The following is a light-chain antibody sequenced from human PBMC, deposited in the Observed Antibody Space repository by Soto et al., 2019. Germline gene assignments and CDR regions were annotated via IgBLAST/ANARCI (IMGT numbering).Light chain of an antibody. Sequence: QSALTQPASVSGSPGQSITISCTGTSSDVGTYNLVSWYQQHPGKAPKLMIFEGSKRPSGVSNRFSGSKSGNTASLTISGLQAEDEADYYCCSYARSSTYVFGTGTQLTVL. V-gene: IGLV2-23*01. J-gene: IGLJ1*01. CDR3: CSYARSSTYV. CDR2: EGS. CDR1: SSDVGTYNL.